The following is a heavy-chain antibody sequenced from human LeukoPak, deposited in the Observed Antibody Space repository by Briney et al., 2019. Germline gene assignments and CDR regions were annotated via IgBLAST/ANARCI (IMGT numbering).Heavy chain of an antibody. V-gene: IGHV3-23*01. Sequence: GGSLRLSCAASGFTFSSYAMSRVRQAPGKGLEWVSGISGSGGSSGGSTYYADSVKGRFTISRDNSKNTLYLQMNSLRAEDTAVYYCARTGGGSGYWGQGTLVTVSS. CDR3: ARTGGGSGY. CDR2: ISGSGGSSGGST. J-gene: IGHJ4*02. D-gene: IGHD2-15*01. CDR1: GFTFSSYA.